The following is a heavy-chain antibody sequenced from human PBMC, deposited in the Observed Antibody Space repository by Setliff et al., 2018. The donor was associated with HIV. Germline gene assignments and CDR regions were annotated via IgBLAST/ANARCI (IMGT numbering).Heavy chain of an antibody. Sequence: GGSLRLSCAASGFRFSTYWMTWVRQAPGKGLEWVANIKQDGSEKYYVDSVKGRFTLSRDNAKNSLYLQMNSLRAEDTAVYYCAIIRVNGSPYWGQGTPVTVSS. V-gene: IGHV3-7*01. D-gene: IGHD3-10*01. CDR2: IKQDGSEK. CDR3: AIIRVNGSPY. CDR1: GFRFSTYW. J-gene: IGHJ4*02.